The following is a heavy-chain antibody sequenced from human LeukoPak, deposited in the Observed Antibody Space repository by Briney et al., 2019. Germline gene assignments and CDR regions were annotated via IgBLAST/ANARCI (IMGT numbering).Heavy chain of an antibody. J-gene: IGHJ4*02. CDR3: AKGKGSSGWFD. Sequence: GGSLRLSCAASGFTFSTNAMSWARQAPGRGLEWVSAISDSGNTYYADSVKGRFTISRDNSKNKLYLQMNSLRAEDTAVYYCAKGKGSSGWFDWGQGTLVTVSS. D-gene: IGHD6-19*01. CDR2: ISDSGNT. CDR1: GFTFSTNA. V-gene: IGHV3-23*01.